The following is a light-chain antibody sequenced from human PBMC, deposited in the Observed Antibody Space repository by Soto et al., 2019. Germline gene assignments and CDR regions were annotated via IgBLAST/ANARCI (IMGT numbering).Light chain of an antibody. CDR2: DAS. J-gene: IGKJ2*01. V-gene: IGKV3-20*01. CDR1: QSVSSSY. CDR3: QQYGNSPYT. Sequence: EIVLTQSPGTLSLSPGERATLSCRASQSVSSSYLAWYQLKPGQAPRLLIYDASSRAAGTPDNFSGSGSGTDFTLTISRLEPEDFAEYYCQQYGNSPYTFGQGTKLEIK.